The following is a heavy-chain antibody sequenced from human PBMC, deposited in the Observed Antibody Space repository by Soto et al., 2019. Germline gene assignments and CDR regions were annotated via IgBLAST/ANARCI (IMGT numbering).Heavy chain of an antibody. D-gene: IGHD1-20*01. CDR2: ISANDVGT. CDR3: AKDKNDYNWDNRPTFDY. CDR1: GFTLRNYA. Sequence: GGSLRLSCEASGFTLRNYAMTWVRQAPGKGLEWVSLISANDVGTYYAESVKTRFTISTDQSRNTVYLQMDSLRADDTAIYYCAKDKNDYNWDNRPTFDYWGQGTLVTVSS. V-gene: IGHV3-23*01. J-gene: IGHJ4*02.